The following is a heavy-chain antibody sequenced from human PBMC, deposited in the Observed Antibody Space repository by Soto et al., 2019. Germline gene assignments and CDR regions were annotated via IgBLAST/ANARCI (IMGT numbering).Heavy chain of an antibody. J-gene: IGHJ4*02. CDR2: INHSGST. Sequence: SSETLSLTCAVYGGSFSGYYWSWIRQPPGKGLEWIGEINHSGSTNYNPSLKSRVTISVDTSKNQFSLKLSSVTAADTAVYYCARSGFGELYYFDYWGQGTLVTVSS. V-gene: IGHV4-34*01. D-gene: IGHD3-10*01. CDR1: GGSFSGYY. CDR3: ARSGFGELYYFDY.